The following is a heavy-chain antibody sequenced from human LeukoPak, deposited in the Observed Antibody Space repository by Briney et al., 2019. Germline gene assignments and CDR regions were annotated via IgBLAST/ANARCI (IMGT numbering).Heavy chain of an antibody. CDR2: IKQDGIEK. J-gene: IGHJ5*02. Sequence: GGSLRLSCAASGFTFSSYWMNWVRQAPGKGLEWVANIKQDGIEKYYVDSVKGRFTISRDNAKNTLYLQMNSLRAEDTAVYYCTRTYCSSTSCYTELFDPWGQGTLVTVSS. V-gene: IGHV3-7*01. CDR1: GFTFSSYW. CDR3: TRTYCSSTSCYTELFDP. D-gene: IGHD2-2*02.